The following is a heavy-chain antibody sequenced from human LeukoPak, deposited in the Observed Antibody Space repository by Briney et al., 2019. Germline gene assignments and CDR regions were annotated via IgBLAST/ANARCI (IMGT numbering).Heavy chain of an antibody. CDR2: ISSSGSTI. CDR1: GFTFSDYY. D-gene: IGHD3-22*01. CDR3: TTDYYDSSGYPVDAFDI. J-gene: IGHJ3*02. V-gene: IGHV3-11*01. Sequence: GGSLRLSCAASGFTFSDYYMSWIRQAPGKGLEWVSYISSSGSTIYYADSVKGRFTISRDNAKNSLYLQMNSLRAEDTAVYYCTTDYYDSSGYPVDAFDIWGQGTMVTVSS.